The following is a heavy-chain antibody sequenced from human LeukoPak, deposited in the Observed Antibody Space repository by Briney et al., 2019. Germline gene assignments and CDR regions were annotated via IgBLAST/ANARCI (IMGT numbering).Heavy chain of an antibody. CDR1: GYTFTSYD. D-gene: IGHD2/OR15-2a*01. J-gene: IGHJ6*03. Sequence: ASVKVSCKASGYTFTSYDINWVRQATGQGLEWMGWMNPNSGNTGYAQKFQGRVTMTRNTSMSTAYMELSSLRSEDTAVYYCARGCPTSMLEDYYYMDVWGKGTTVTVSS. V-gene: IGHV1-8*01. CDR2: MNPNSGNT. CDR3: ARGCPTSMLEDYYYMDV.